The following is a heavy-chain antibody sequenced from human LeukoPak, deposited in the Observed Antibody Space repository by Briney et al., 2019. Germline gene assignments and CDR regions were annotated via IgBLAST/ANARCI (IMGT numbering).Heavy chain of an antibody. CDR3: ARRVIDYGSGSYGGSWFDP. Sequence: SETLSLTCTVSGGSISSSSYYWGWIRQPPGKGLEWIAYISYSGTTYYNPSLKSRVTISIDTSKNQFSLKLSSVTAIDTAVYYCARRVIDYGSGSYGGSWFDPWGQGTLVTVSS. CDR2: ISYSGTT. CDR1: GGSISSSSYY. J-gene: IGHJ5*02. V-gene: IGHV4-39*01. D-gene: IGHD3-10*01.